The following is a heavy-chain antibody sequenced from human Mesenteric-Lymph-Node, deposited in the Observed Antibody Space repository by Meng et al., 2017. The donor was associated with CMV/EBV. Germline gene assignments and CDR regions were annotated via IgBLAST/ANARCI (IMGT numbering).Heavy chain of an antibody. CDR2: ISGSGGST. D-gene: IGHD1/OR15-1a*01. Sequence: FTFSSYAMSWVRQAPGKGLEWVSAISGSGGSTYYADSVKGRFTISRDNSKNTLYLQMNSLRAEDTAVYYCAKDPSNWNSGRYNWFDPWGQGTLVTVSS. CDR1: FTFSSYA. J-gene: IGHJ5*02. CDR3: AKDPSNWNSGRYNWFDP. V-gene: IGHV3-23*01.